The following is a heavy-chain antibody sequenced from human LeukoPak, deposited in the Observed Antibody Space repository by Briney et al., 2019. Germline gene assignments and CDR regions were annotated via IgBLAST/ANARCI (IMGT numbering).Heavy chain of an antibody. D-gene: IGHD2-21*02. CDR1: GFTFTSSA. Sequence: SVKVSCKASGFTFTSSAMQWVRQARGQRLEWIGWIVVGSGNTNYAQKFQERVTITRDMSTSTAYMELSSLRSKDTAVYYCAAPGRAYCGGDCYSDEYYYYGMDVWGQGTTVTVSS. V-gene: IGHV1-58*02. CDR2: IVVGSGNT. CDR3: AAPGRAYCGGDCYSDEYYYYGMDV. J-gene: IGHJ6*02.